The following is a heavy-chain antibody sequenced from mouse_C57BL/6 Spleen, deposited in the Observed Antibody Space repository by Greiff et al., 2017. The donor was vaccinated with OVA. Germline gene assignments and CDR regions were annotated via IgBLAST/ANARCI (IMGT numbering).Heavy chain of an antibody. V-gene: IGHV5-9-1*02. CDR3: TRDRDSSGYVNYAKDD. CDR1: GFTFSSYA. Sequence: EVQLVESGDGLVKPGGSLKLSCAASGFTFSSYAMSWVRQTPAKRLEWVAYISSGSDYIYYTDTVKGRFTITRDNTRNTLYLQMSSLKSEDTAIYYSTRDRDSSGYVNYAKDDWGQGTSVTAST. D-gene: IGHD3-2*02. J-gene: IGHJ4*01. CDR2: ISSGSDYI.